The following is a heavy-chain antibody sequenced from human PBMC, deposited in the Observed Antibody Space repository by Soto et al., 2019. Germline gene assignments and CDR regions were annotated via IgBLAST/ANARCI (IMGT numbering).Heavy chain of an antibody. D-gene: IGHD3-10*01. CDR2: IDPSDSYT. V-gene: IGHV5-10-1*01. J-gene: IGHJ6*02. CDR1: GYSFTSYW. Sequence: GESLKIACKGSGYSFTSYWISWVRQMPGKGLEWMGRIDPSDSYTNYSPSFQGHVTISADKSISTAYLQWSSLKASDTAMYYCATMVRGVIITSGMDVWGQGTTVTVSS. CDR3: ATMVRGVIITSGMDV.